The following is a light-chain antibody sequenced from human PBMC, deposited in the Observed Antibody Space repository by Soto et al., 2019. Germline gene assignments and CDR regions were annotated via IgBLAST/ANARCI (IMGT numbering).Light chain of an antibody. CDR1: QSVSSY. J-gene: IGKJ4*01. CDR3: QQRSIWPRLT. CDR2: DAS. Sequence: EIVLTQSPATLSLSPGERATLSCRASQSVSSYLAWYQQKPGQAPRLLIYDASNRATGIPARFSGSGSGTDFTLTISSLEPEDFAVYYCQQRSIWPRLTFGGGTKGEIK. V-gene: IGKV3-11*01.